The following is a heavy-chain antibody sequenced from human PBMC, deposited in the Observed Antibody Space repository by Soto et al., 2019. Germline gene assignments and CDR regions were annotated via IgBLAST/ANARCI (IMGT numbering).Heavy chain of an antibody. J-gene: IGHJ5*02. CDR1: GGSITVYY. V-gene: IGHV4-4*07. CDR2: IYTSGTT. Sequence: SETLSLTCTVSGGSITVYYLNWIRQPAGKGLEWIGHIYTSGTTNYNPSPKSRVTISVDTSKNQFSLELSSVTAADTAVYYCARDNSGPTLEGPSGWFDPWGQGTLVTVSS. CDR3: ARDNSGPTLEGPSGWFDP. D-gene: IGHD3-3*01.